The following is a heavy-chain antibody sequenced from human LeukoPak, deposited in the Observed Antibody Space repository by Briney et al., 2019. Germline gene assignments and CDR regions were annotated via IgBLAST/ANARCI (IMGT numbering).Heavy chain of an antibody. CDR2: ISPSGDIT. CDR1: GFIFSSHG. V-gene: IGHV3-23*01. Sequence: GGSLRLSCAASGFIFSSHGMNWVRQAPGKGLEWVSGISPSGDITYYADSVKGRFTISRDNSKNTVYLQMNSLRAADTAVYYCVKSMGATLFDYWGQGTLVTVSS. CDR3: VKSMGATLFDY. D-gene: IGHD1-26*01. J-gene: IGHJ4*02.